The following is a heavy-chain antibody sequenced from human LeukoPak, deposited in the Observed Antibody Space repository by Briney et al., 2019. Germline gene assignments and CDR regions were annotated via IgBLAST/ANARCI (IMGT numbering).Heavy chain of an antibody. CDR1: GGSISSSDYY. J-gene: IGHJ5*02. D-gene: IGHD2-15*01. V-gene: IGHV4-30-2*01. CDR3: ARERLQYNWFDP. CDR2: IYHSGST. Sequence: SETLSLTCAVSGGSISSSDYYWSWIRQHPGKGLEWIGYIYHSGSTYYNPSLKSRVTISVDRSKNQFSLKLSSVTAADTAVYYCARERLQYNWFDPWGQGTLVTVSS.